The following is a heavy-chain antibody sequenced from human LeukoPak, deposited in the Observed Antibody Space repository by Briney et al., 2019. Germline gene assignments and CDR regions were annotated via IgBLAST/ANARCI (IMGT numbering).Heavy chain of an antibody. CDR1: GFTFSSYA. J-gene: IGHJ4*02. D-gene: IGHD6-19*01. CDR2: ISGGGGST. Sequence: GGSLRLSCAASGFTFSSYAMSWVRQAPGQGLDWVSAISGGGGSTYYADSVKGRFTISRDNSKNTLYLQMNSLRAEDTAVYYCAKDDPYSSGWYGLDYWGQGTLVTVSS. V-gene: IGHV3-23*01. CDR3: AKDDPYSSGWYGLDY.